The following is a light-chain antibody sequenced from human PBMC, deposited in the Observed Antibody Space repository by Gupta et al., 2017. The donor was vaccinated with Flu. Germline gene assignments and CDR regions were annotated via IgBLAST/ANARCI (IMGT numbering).Light chain of an antibody. CDR2: GAS. Sequence: TLSLSPGARCALSCMASQSISRSYLARYQHNPGQTPRLLIYGASSIATGIPDRFSRSHCGIDLTLTISRRESEHFPLYYSQQYGSSPLFIFSHGTKVDIK. V-gene: IGKV3-20*01. CDR1: QSISRSY. J-gene: IGKJ3*01. CDR3: QQYGSSPLFI.